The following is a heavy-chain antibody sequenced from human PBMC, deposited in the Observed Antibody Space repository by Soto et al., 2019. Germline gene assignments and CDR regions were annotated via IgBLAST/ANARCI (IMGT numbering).Heavy chain of an antibody. Sequence: QVQLVQSGAEVKKPGSSVKVSCKASGGTFSSYAISWVRQAPGQGLEWMGGIIPIFGTANYAQKFQGRVTIPADESTSTAYMELSSLRSEDTAVYYCARSRYSSSWYRLSYWGQGTLVTVSS. CDR1: GGTFSSYA. CDR2: IIPIFGTA. J-gene: IGHJ4*02. V-gene: IGHV1-69*12. CDR3: ARSRYSSSWYRLSY. D-gene: IGHD6-13*01.